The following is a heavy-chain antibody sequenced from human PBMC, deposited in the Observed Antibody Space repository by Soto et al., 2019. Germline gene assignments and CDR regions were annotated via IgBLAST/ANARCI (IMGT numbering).Heavy chain of an antibody. D-gene: IGHD2-15*01. CDR1: GFTFSIYG. V-gene: IGHV3-23*01. Sequence: ETLSLSCAASGFTFSIYGMSWVRQVPGKGLEWVSTISDSGDSAYYADSVKGRFTISRDNSKNTLYLQMNSLRAEDTAVYYCARPYGGKIGDAPDLWGQGTMVTVSS. J-gene: IGHJ3*01. CDR3: ARPYGGKIGDAPDL. CDR2: ISDSGDSA.